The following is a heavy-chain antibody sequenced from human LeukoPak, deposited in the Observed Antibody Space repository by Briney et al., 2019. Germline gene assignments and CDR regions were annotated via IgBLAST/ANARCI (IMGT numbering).Heavy chain of an antibody. CDR1: GGSISSSSSY. J-gene: IGHJ5*02. CDR2: IYYRGSP. D-gene: IGHD1-7*01. Sequence: SETLSLTCTVSGGSISSSSSYWGWIGQPPGRGREWMGRIYYRGSPYYNPSLKSRVPTSVTTSKNTDSLKLSPVTAADTAVYCRARGTPNWFDPWGQGTLVTVSS. CDR3: ARGTPNWFDP. V-gene: IGHV4-39*01.